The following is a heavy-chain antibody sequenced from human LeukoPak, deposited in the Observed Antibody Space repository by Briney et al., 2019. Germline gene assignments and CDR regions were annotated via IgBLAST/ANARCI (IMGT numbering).Heavy chain of an antibody. CDR3: AKEGFDS. CDR2: IKFDGSEI. V-gene: IGHV3-7*01. Sequence: GGSLRLSCAASGFTFSKFWMSWVRQAPGKGLEWVANIKFDGSEIWYVDSVKGRFTISRDNAKNSLYLQMNSLRAGDTAVYYCAKEGFDSWGQGTLVTVSS. J-gene: IGHJ4*02. CDR1: GFTFSKFW.